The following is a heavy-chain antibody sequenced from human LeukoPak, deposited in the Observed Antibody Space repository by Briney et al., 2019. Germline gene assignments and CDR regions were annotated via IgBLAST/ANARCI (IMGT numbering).Heavy chain of an antibody. J-gene: IGHJ4*02. CDR2: IYHSGST. CDR3: ARSIVVVPAAPEAFDY. V-gene: IGHV4-38-2*01. D-gene: IGHD2-2*01. CDR1: GYSISSGYY. Sequence: SETLSLTCAVSGYSISSGYYWGWIRQPPGKGLEWVGSIYHSGSTYYNPSLKSRVTISVDTSKNQFSLKLSSVTAADTAVYYCARSIVVVPAAPEAFDYWGQGTLVTVSS.